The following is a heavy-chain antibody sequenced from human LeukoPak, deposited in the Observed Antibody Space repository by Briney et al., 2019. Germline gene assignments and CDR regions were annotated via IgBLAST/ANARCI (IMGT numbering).Heavy chain of an antibody. J-gene: IGHJ4*02. CDR1: GGSISSGGYY. Sequence: SQTLSLTCTVSGGSISSGGYYWSWIRQHPGKGLEWIGYIYYSGSTYYNPSLKSRLTISVDTSKNQFSLKLSSVTAADTAVYYCARGVVSLTPYYFDYWGRGTLVTVSS. CDR3: ARGVVSLTPYYFDY. CDR2: IYYSGST. V-gene: IGHV4-31*03. D-gene: IGHD2-15*01.